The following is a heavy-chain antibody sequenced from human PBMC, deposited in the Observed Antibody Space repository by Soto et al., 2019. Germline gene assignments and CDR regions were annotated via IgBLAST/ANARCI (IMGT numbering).Heavy chain of an antibody. Sequence: SETLSLTCAVSGGSISSGGYSWSWIRQPPGKGLEWIGYIYHSGSTYYNPSLKSRVTISVDRSKNQFSLKLSSVTAADTAVYYCARGRKLRYFDWLLSGSFDYWGQGTLVTVSS. CDR2: IYHSGST. J-gene: IGHJ4*02. D-gene: IGHD3-9*01. CDR1: GGSISSGGYS. V-gene: IGHV4-30-2*01. CDR3: ARGRKLRYFDWLLSGSFDY.